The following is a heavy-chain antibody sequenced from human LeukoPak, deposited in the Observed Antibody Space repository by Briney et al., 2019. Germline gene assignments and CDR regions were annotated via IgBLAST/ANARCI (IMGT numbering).Heavy chain of an antibody. J-gene: IGHJ4*02. Sequence: SETLSLTCAVYGESLSKYYWTWIRQSPGKGLEWIGEINHRGSTNQNPSLKSRVTLSVDTSKHQFSLKLTSVTAADAAVYYCVSSVGSTDYWGQGTLVTVSS. V-gene: IGHV4-34*01. CDR1: GESLSKYY. D-gene: IGHD1-26*01. CDR3: VSSVGSTDY. CDR2: INHRGST.